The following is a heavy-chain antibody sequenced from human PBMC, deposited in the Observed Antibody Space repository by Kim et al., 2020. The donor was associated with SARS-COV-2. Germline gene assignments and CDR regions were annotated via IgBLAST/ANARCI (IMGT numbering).Heavy chain of an antibody. CDR2: IDGRGATT. Sequence: GGSLRLSCAASGFTFSNSPMSWVRQAPGKGLEWVSTIDGRGATTYYPGSVKGRFTISRDNSKNTRYLQMNNLRAEDTAVYFCAKSGQLDYWGQGTLVTVSS. CDR1: GFTFSNSP. D-gene: IGHD5-12*01. V-gene: IGHV3-23*01. CDR3: AKSGQLDY. J-gene: IGHJ4*02.